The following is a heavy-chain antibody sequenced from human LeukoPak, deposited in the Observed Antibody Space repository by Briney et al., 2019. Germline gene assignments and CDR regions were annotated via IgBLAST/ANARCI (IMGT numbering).Heavy chain of an antibody. V-gene: IGHV3-21*01. D-gene: IGHD3-22*01. CDR1: GFTFSSYS. J-gene: IGHJ3*02. CDR2: ISSSSSYI. Sequence: GGSLTLSCAASGFTFSSYSMNWVRQAPGKGLEWVSSISSSSSYIYYADSVKGRFTISRDNAKNSLYLQMNSLRAEDTAVYYCARVSLAYYYDREDDAFDIWGQGTMATVSS. CDR3: ARVSLAYYYDREDDAFDI.